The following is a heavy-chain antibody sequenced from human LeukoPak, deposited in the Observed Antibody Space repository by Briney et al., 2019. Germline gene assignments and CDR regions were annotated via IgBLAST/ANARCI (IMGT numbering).Heavy chain of an antibody. CDR3: AKDQGSGYDYFSSRVSDY. Sequence: HGGSLRLSCAASGFTFSSYAMHWVRQGPGKGLEWVAVTSYDGGNKYYADSVKGRFTISRDNSKNTLYLQMNSLRAEDTAVYYCAKDQGSGYDYFSSRVSDYWGQGTLVTVSS. J-gene: IGHJ4*02. D-gene: IGHD5-12*01. CDR1: GFTFSSYA. CDR2: TSYDGGNK. V-gene: IGHV3-30*18.